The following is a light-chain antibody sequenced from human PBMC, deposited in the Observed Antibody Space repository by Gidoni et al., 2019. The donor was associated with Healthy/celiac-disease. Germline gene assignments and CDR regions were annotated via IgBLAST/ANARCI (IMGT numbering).Light chain of an antibody. CDR3: QQSYSTPPT. V-gene: IGKV1-39*01. Sequence: IQLTHSPSSLPASVGDRVTITCRASQSISSYLNWYQQKPGKAPKLLIYAASSLQSGVPSRFSGSGSGTDFTLTISSLQPEDFATYYCQQSYSTPPTFGHGTKVEIK. CDR1: QSISSY. J-gene: IGKJ1*01. CDR2: AAS.